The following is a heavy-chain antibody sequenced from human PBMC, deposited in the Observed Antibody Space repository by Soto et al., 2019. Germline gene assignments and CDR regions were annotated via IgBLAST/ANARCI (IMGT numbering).Heavy chain of an antibody. V-gene: IGHV1-69*01. Sequence: QEQLVQSGAEVKKPGSSVKVSCKASGGTFSRNAISWVRQAPGQGLEWMGGIIPIFGTPNYAQKFQGRVTMTADQSTTTVYMELRSVRSEDTAVYYCARDARSGYYYYYDGLDVWGQGTTVTVSS. CDR2: IIPIFGTP. CDR1: GGTFSRNA. CDR3: ARDARSGYYYYYDGLDV. J-gene: IGHJ6*02. D-gene: IGHD3-3*01.